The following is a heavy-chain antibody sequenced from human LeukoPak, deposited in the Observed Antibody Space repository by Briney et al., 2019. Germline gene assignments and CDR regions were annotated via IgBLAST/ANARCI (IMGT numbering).Heavy chain of an antibody. CDR2: ISRSSSTI. CDR3: ARGDLSYRSWFDP. Sequence: GAPTLSYAASDLNISKYMIQWVRQAHGKGLEGVSYISRSSSTIYYADSVKGRFTISRDNAKNSLSLQMDSLRAEDTAVYYCARGDLSYRSWFDPWGEGVLVTVSS. J-gene: IGHJ5*02. D-gene: IGHD6-19*01. V-gene: IGHV3-48*01. CDR1: DLNISKYM.